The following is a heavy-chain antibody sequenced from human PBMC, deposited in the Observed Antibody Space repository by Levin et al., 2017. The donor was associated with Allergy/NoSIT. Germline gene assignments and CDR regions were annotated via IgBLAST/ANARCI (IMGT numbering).Heavy chain of an antibody. CDR1: GFTFSSYA. CDR2: ISYDGSNK. D-gene: IGHD2-2*01. Sequence: GGSLRLSCAASGFTFSSYAMHWVRQAPGKGLEWVAVISYDGSNKYYADSVKGRFTISRDNSKNTLYLQMNSLRAEDTAVYYCARRYCSSTSCYDSPLDYWGQGTLVTVSS. V-gene: IGHV3-30-3*01. J-gene: IGHJ4*02. CDR3: ARRYCSSTSCYDSPLDY.